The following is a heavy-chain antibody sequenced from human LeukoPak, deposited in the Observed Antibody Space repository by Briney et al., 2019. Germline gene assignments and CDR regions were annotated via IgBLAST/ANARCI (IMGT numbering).Heavy chain of an antibody. CDR1: GFTFSRYA. D-gene: IGHD3-22*01. CDR3: ARQDDSSGYTIDY. J-gene: IGHJ4*02. CDR2: IWFDGGNK. Sequence: GGSLRLSCVASGFTFSRYAMHWVRQAPGKGLEWVAAIWFDGGNKYYADSVKGRFTISRDTSKNTLYLQMNNLRADDTAVYYCARQDDSSGYTIDYWGQGTLVTVSS. V-gene: IGHV3-33*01.